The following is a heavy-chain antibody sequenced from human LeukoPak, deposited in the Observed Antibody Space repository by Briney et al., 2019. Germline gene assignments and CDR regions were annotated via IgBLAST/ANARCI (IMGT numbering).Heavy chain of an antibody. J-gene: IGHJ5*02. CDR3: ARAARVGIAAAGTGKKDWFDP. CDR2: IYYSGST. D-gene: IGHD6-13*01. CDR1: GGSISSSSYY. V-gene: IGHV4-39*07. Sequence: SETLSLTCTVSGGSISSSSYYWGWIRQPPGKGLEWIGSIYYSGSTYYNPSLKSRVTISVDTSKNQFSLKLSSVTAADTAVYYCARAARVGIAAAGTGKKDWFDPWGQGTLVTVSS.